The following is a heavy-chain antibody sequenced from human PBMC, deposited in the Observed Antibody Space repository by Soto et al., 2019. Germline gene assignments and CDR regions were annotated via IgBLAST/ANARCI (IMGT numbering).Heavy chain of an antibody. Sequence: QVQLVQSGAEVKKPGSSVKVSCKASGGTFSRYTISWVRQAPGQGLKWMGRIIPILDIPNYAQNFQGRVTITADKSTSTAYMELSSLRSDDTAVYYCASHFTGVLVLGASPPGGDNYGWDVWGQGTTVTVSS. V-gene: IGHV1-69*02. D-gene: IGHD2-15*01. J-gene: IGHJ6*02. CDR3: ASHFTGVLVLGASPPGGDNYGWDV. CDR2: IIPILDIP. CDR1: GGTFSRYT.